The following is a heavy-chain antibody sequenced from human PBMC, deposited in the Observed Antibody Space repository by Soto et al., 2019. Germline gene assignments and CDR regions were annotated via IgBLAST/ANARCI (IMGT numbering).Heavy chain of an antibody. J-gene: IGHJ4*02. CDR3: ARVCGGECYSGPDY. D-gene: IGHD2-21*01. CDR1: GCSISSSNW. V-gene: IGHV4-4*02. Sequence: KPWETLSLTCAVSGCSISSSNWRSGVRQPPGKGLEWIGEIYHSGSTNYNPSLKSRVTISVDKSKNQFSLKLSSVTAADTAVYYCARVCGGECYSGPDYSGEGNLLT. CDR2: IYHSGST.